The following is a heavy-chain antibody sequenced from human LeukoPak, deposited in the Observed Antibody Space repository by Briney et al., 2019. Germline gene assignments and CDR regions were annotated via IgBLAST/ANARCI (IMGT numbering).Heavy chain of an antibody. CDR2: ISAYNGNT. J-gene: IGHJ4*02. D-gene: IGHD2-2*01. Sequence: ASVKVSCKASGYTFTSYGISWVRQAPGQGLEWMGWISAYNGNTNSAQKFQGRVTITTDTSTSTVYMELRSLRSDDTAVYYCARDDCSSASCYLAYWGQGTLVTVSS. V-gene: IGHV1-18*01. CDR1: GYTFTSYG. CDR3: ARDDCSSASCYLAY.